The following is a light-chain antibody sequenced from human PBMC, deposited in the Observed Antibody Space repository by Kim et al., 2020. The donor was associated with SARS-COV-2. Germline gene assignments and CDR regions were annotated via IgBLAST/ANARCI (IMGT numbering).Light chain of an antibody. CDR1: QSVGSS. CDR3: QQRGNWHLT. CDR2: DAF. V-gene: IGKV3-11*01. Sequence: EIVLTQSPGTLSLSPGERATLSCRASQSVGSSFAWYQQKPGQAPRLLIYDAFSRATGIPARFSGSGSGTDFTLTISSLEPEDFAVYYCQQRGNWHLTFGQGTKVDIK. J-gene: IGKJ1*01.